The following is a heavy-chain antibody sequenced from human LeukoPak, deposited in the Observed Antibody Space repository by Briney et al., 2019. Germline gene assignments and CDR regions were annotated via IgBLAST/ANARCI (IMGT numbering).Heavy chain of an antibody. J-gene: IGHJ4*02. Sequence: ETLCLPYAFSVRSISIYHSWSLLRQPPGKRRQMSGQSQHSGGTNYNSSLKSRVTRSVDKRKNRFSLKMSLLTAAAAAVYYCASKLTAVVGYFDYWGQGTLVTVSS. V-gene: IGHV4-4*02. CDR2: SQHSGGT. CDR3: ASKLTAVVGYFDY. D-gene: IGHD6-19*01. CDR1: VRSISIYHS.